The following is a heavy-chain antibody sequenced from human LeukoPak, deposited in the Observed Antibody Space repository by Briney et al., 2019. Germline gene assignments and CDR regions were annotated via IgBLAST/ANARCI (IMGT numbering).Heavy chain of an antibody. CDR2: VSGGGGST. CDR1: GFTFTSYA. J-gene: IGHJ4*02. CDR3: AKGCGDTCYSDFDF. V-gene: IGHV3-23*01. D-gene: IGHD2-15*01. Sequence: GGSLRLSCAASGFTFTSYAMGWVRQAPGRGLEWVSTVSGGGGSTYYAVSLKGRFTISRDNSKNTLYLQMNSLRAEDTAVYYCAKGCGDTCYSDFDFWGQGALVTVSS.